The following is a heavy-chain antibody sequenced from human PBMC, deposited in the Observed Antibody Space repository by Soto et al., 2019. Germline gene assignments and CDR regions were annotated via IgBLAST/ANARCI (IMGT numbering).Heavy chain of an antibody. J-gene: IGHJ4*02. Sequence: SETLSLTCAVYGGSFSGYYWSWIHQPPGKGLEWIGEINHSGSTNYNPSLKSRVTISIDTSKNQFSLNLSSVTAADTAVYYCARRAGYYDFWSGSPDDYWGQRTLVTVSS. CDR3: ARRAGYYDFWSGSPDDY. CDR1: GGSFSGYY. CDR2: INHSGST. D-gene: IGHD3-3*01. V-gene: IGHV4-34*01.